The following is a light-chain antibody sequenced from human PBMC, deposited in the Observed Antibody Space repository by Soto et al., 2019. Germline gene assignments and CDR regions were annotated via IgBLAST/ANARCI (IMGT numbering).Light chain of an antibody. Sequence: VLTQSPGTLSLSPGERATLSCRASQTVTSNYLAWYQQKPGQAPRLLIYGASSRATDIPHKFSGSGSGTDFTLTFSRLEPEDFALYYCQQYLSLPVTFGQGTKLEIK. CDR1: QTVTSNY. J-gene: IGKJ2*01. V-gene: IGKV3-20*01. CDR2: GAS. CDR3: QQYLSLPVT.